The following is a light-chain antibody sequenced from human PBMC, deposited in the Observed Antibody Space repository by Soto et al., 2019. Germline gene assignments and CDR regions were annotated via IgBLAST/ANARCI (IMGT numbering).Light chain of an antibody. V-gene: IGKV1-39*01. CDR3: QQSYNTPWT. CDR1: QSISYY. CDR2: AAS. Sequence: DIQMTQSPSSLSASVGDRVTITCRASQSISYYLNWYHQKPGKAPKLLIYAASSLQSGVPSRFSGGGSGTDFTLTISSLQPEDFATYYCQQSYNTPWTFGQGTKVDIK. J-gene: IGKJ1*01.